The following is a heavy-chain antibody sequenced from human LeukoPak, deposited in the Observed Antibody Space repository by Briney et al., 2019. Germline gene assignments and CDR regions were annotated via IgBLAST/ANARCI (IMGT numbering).Heavy chain of an antibody. CDR2: IKQDGSEK. J-gene: IGHJ4*02. CDR1: GFTFSSYW. CDR3: ARDRAGVGRSINYFDY. V-gene: IGHV3-7*01. Sequence: GGSLRLSCAASGFTFSSYWMSWVRQAPGRGLEWVANIKQDGSEKYYVDSVKGRFTISRDNAKNSLYLQMNSLRAEDTAVYYCARDRAGVGRSINYFDYWGQGTLVTVSS. D-gene: IGHD1-26*01.